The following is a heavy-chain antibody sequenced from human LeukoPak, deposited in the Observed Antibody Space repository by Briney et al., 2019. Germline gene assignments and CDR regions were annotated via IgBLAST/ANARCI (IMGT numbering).Heavy chain of an antibody. CDR2: ISGSGGST. CDR1: GFTFSSYA. Sequence: WGSLRLSCAASGFTFSSYAMSWVRQAPGKGLEWVSAISGSGGSTYYADSVKGRFTISRDNSKNTLYLQMNSLRAEDTAVYYCAKPSHAYCSGGSCDSDFQHWGQGTLVTVSS. CDR3: AKPSHAYCSGGSCDSDFQH. J-gene: IGHJ1*01. V-gene: IGHV3-23*01. D-gene: IGHD2-15*01.